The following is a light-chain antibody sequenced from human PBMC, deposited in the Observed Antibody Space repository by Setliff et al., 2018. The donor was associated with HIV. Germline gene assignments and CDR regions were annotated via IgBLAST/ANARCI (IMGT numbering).Light chain of an antibody. Sequence: SYELTQPPSVSVAPGKTARITCGGNNVGSKSVHWYQQKPGQAPVLVVYDDNDRPSGIPERLSGSNSGNTATLTISRVEAGDEADYYCQVWDSSSDHHVFGTGTKGTVL. CDR1: NVGSKS. V-gene: IGLV3-21*03. CDR3: QVWDSSSDHHV. CDR2: DDN. J-gene: IGLJ1*01.